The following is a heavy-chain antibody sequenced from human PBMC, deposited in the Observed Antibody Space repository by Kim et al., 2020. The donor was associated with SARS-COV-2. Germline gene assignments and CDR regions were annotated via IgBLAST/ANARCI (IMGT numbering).Heavy chain of an antibody. D-gene: IGHD5-12*01. CDR3: AREPLGRGYSGYDWASYFDY. V-gene: IGHV1-69*13. J-gene: IGHJ4*02. CDR2: IIPIFGTA. Sequence: SVKVSCKASGGTFSSYAISWVRQAPGQGLEWMGGIIPIFGTANYAQKFQGRVTITADESTSTAYMELSSLRSEDTAVYYCAREPLGRGYSGYDWASYFDYWGQGTLVTVSS. CDR1: GGTFSSYA.